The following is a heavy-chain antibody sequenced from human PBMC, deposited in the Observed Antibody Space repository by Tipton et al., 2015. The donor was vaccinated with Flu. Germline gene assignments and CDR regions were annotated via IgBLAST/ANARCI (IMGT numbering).Heavy chain of an antibody. V-gene: IGHV4-30-4*08. D-gene: IGHD4-11*01. J-gene: IGHJ5*02. CDR2: IYYSGST. CDR1: GDSISSGGAY. Sequence: TLSLTCTVSGDSISSGGAYWTWIRQRPGKGLEWIGCIYYSGSTYSNPSLESRITISVDTSKNQFSLKVISVTAADTAVYYCARRDYSNYVSDPKNWFDPWGQGTLVTVSS. CDR3: ARRDYSNYVSDPKNWFDP.